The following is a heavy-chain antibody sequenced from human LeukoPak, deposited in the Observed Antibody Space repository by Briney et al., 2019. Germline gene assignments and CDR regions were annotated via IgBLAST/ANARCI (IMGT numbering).Heavy chain of an antibody. CDR2: IGTAGDT. CDR3: ARRGYSSSWAYFDY. J-gene: IGHJ4*02. Sequence: GGSLRLSCAASGFSFSTYDMHWVRQVTGKGLEWVSAIGTAGDTHYVDSVKGRFTISRENAKNSLYLQMNSLRAGDTAVYYCARRGYSSSWAYFDYWGQGILVTVSS. D-gene: IGHD6-13*01. V-gene: IGHV3-13*01. CDR1: GFSFSTYD.